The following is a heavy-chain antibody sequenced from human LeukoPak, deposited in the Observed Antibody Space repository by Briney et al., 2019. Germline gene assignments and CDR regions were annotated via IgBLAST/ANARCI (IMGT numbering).Heavy chain of an antibody. CDR1: GGSISSYF. CDR2: IYYSGST. CDR3: AKDRHSSGYPLGAFDI. V-gene: IGHV4-59*01. D-gene: IGHD3-22*01. Sequence: SETLSLTCTVSGGSISSYFWSWIRQPPGKGLEWIGYIYYSGSTNYNPSLKSRVTISVDTSKNQFSLKLSSVTAADTAVYYCAKDRHSSGYPLGAFDIWGQGTMVTVSS. J-gene: IGHJ3*02.